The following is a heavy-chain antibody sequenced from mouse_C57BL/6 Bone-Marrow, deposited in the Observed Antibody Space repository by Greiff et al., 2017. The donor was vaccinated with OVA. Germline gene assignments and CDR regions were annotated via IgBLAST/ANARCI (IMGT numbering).Heavy chain of an antibody. J-gene: IGHJ4*01. Sequence: VQLKQPGAELVRPGSSVKLSCKASGYTFTSYWMHWVKQRPIQGLEWIGNIDPSDSETHYNQKFKDKATLTVDKSSSTAYMQLSSLTSEDSAVYYCARRYYGSSSMDYWGQGTSVTVSS. CDR3: ARRYYGSSSMDY. V-gene: IGHV1-52*01. CDR1: GYTFTSYW. D-gene: IGHD1-1*01. CDR2: IDPSDSET.